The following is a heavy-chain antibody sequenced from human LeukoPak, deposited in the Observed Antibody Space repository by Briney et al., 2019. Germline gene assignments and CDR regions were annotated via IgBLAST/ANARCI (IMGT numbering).Heavy chain of an antibody. V-gene: IGHV3-23*01. D-gene: IGHD3-10*01. CDR2: ISGSGGST. CDR3: AKMGSGSYYLYYYYYGMDV. J-gene: IGHJ6*02. Sequence: GGSLRLSCAASGFTFSSYAVSWVRQAPGKGLERVSAISGSGGSTYYADSVKGRFTISRDNSKNTLYLQMNSLRAEDTAVYYCAKMGSGSYYLYYYYYGMDVWGQGTTVTVSS. CDR1: GFTFSSYA.